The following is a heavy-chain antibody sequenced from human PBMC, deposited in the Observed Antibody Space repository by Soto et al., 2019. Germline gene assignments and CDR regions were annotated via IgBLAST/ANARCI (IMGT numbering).Heavy chain of an antibody. CDR2: SIPVFGTA. V-gene: IGHV1-69*01. Sequence: QVQLVQSGAEVKKPGSSVKLSCKTSGGTFRNYAINWVRQAPGQELEWMGGSIPVFGTANYAQTFQGRFTITADESKSTAYMELSSLRSEDTAVYYCAIPLPKQQLVRGAFDHWGQGTLVTVAS. CDR3: AIPLPKQQLVRGAFDH. CDR1: GGTFRNYA. J-gene: IGHJ4*02. D-gene: IGHD6-13*01.